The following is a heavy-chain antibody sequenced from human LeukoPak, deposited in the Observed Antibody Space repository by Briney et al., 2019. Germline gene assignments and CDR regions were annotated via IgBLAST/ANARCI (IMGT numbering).Heavy chain of an antibody. J-gene: IGHJ4*02. CDR1: GGSIRSSGYY. CDR3: ARPSGYSGYDCGY. V-gene: IGHV4-39*02. D-gene: IGHD5-12*01. CDR2: IFYTGST. Sequence: SETLSLTCTVSGGSIRSSGYYWDWIRQPPGKGLEWVGSIFYTGSTYYNPSLKSRVTISADTSKNHFSLKVSSVTAADTAVYYCARPSGYSGYDCGYWGQGTLVSVSS.